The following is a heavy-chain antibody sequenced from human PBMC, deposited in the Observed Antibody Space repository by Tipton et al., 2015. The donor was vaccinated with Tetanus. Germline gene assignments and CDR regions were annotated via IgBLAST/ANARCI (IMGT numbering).Heavy chain of an antibody. CDR2: IYPGDSDT. J-gene: IGHJ3*02. Sequence: VQLVQSGAEVKKPGESLKISCKGSGYSFTSYWIGWVRQMPGKGLEWMGIIYPGDSDTRYSPAFQGQVTISADKSISTAYLQWSSLKASDPAMYYCARPQKSWEQRGAFDIWGQGTMVTVSS. V-gene: IGHV5-51*01. CDR1: GYSFTSYW. D-gene: IGHD1-26*01. CDR3: ARPQKSWEQRGAFDI.